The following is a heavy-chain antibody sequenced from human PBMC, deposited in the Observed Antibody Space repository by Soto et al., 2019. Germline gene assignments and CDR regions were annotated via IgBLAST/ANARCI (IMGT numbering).Heavy chain of an antibody. D-gene: IGHD2-15*01. CDR2: TYYRSRWYN. Sequence: SQTLSLTCAISGDSVSSNSAAWNWIRRSPSGGLEWLGRTYYRSRWYNDYAVSVRSRITINPDTPKNQFSLHLNSVTPEDTAVYYFVLFTRLQWYYMDVRGKWTSVTGS. V-gene: IGHV6-1*01. J-gene: IGHJ6*03. CDR1: GDSVSSNSAA. CDR3: VLFTRLQWYYMDV.